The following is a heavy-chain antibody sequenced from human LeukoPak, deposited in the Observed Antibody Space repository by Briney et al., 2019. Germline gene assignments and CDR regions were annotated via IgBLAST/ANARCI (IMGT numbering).Heavy chain of an antibody. J-gene: IGHJ4*02. CDR2: IYYSGST. CDR1: GGSISSYY. Sequence: SETLSLTCTVSGGSISSYYWSWIRQPPGKGLEWIGYIYYSGSTNYNPSLKGRVTISVDTSKNQFSLKLSSVTAADTAVYYCARSVYYYGSLDYWGQGTLVTVSS. V-gene: IGHV4-59*01. D-gene: IGHD3-10*01. CDR3: ARSVYYYGSLDY.